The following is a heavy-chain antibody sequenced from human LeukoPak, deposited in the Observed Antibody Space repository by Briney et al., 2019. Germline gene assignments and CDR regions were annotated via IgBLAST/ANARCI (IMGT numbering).Heavy chain of an antibody. Sequence: SETLSLTCTASGGSITGHYWSWIRQPPGKGLEWIGYIHYTGSTNYNPSLNSRITMSVDTPNNQFSLRLTSVTATDTAVYYCARLHALGAEEFDPWGQGALVTVSP. J-gene: IGHJ5*02. CDR1: GGSITGHY. CDR2: IHYTGST. V-gene: IGHV4-59*11. D-gene: IGHD3-16*01. CDR3: ARLHALGAEEFDP.